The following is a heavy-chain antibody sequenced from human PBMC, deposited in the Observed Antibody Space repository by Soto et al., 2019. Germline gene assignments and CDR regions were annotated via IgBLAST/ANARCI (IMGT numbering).Heavy chain of an antibody. J-gene: IGHJ6*02. CDR3: ARDLWGYCGTGCYPLDV. CDR1: GRSISGDY. D-gene: IGHD2-21*02. CDR2: MYNTGST. Sequence: SETLPLTCPVSGRSISGDYWNWMRQPPGKGLEWIGYMYNTGSTVYNPSFKSRVTISVDTSKNQFSLKLNSVTAADTAVYYCARDLWGYCGTGCYPLDVWGQGTXVT. V-gene: IGHV4-59*01.